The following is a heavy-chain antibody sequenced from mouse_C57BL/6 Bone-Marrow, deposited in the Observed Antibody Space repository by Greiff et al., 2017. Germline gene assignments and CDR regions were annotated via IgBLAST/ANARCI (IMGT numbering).Heavy chain of an antibody. D-gene: IGHD1-1*01. CDR2: IDPSDSET. CDR1: GYTFTSYW. CDR3: ARSYYGNDFDY. V-gene: IGHV1-52*01. Sequence: QVQLQQPGAELVRPGSSVKLSCKASGYTFTSYWMHWVKQRPIQGLEWIGNIDPSDSETHYNQKFKDKATLTVDKSSSTAYMQLSSLTSEYSAVYYCARSYYGNDFDYWGQGTTLTVSS. J-gene: IGHJ2*01.